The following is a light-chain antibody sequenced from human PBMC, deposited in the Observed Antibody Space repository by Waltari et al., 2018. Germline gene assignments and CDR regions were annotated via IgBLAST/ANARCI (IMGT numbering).Light chain of an antibody. CDR1: SSDVGTYNL. CDR3: CSYAGGRTWV. Sequence: QSALTQPASVSGSPGQSITTSCTGTSSDVGTYNLFSWYQQHPGKAPKLLIYEGSNLPSGVSYRFSGSRSGNTASLTISGLQADDEGYYYCCSYAGGRTWVFGGGTKLTVL. V-gene: IGLV2-23*01. CDR2: EGS. J-gene: IGLJ3*02.